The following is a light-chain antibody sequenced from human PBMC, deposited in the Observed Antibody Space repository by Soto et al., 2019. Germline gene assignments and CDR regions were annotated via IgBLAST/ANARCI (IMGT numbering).Light chain of an antibody. J-gene: IGLJ2*01. CDR1: SGSIASNY. CDR2: EDD. CDR3: QSYDTNTQV. Sequence: NFMLTQPHSVSESPGKTVTISCTRSSGSIASNYVQWYQQRPGSAPTTVIYEDDDRPSGVPDRFSGSIDSSANSASLTISGLKPEDEADYYCQSYDTNTQVFGGGTKLTVL. V-gene: IGLV6-57*04.